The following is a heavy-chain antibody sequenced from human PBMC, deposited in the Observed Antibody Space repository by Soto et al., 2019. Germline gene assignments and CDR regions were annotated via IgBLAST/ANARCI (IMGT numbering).Heavy chain of an antibody. CDR2: IYYTGST. V-gene: IGHV4-59*08. D-gene: IGHD6-19*01. J-gene: IGHJ4*02. Sequence: SETLSLTCTVSGGSISNYCWSWIRQPPGKGLEWIGYIYYTGSTNYNPSLKSRVTISVDTSKNQFSLKLNSVTAADTAVYYCAGHVLWSSGWFFFDYWGQGMLVTVSS. CDR3: AGHVLWSSGWFFFDY. CDR1: GGSISNYC.